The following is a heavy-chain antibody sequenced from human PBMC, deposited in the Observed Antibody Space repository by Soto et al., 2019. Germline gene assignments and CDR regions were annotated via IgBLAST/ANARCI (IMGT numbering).Heavy chain of an antibody. V-gene: IGHV3-30*18. Sequence: QVQLVESGGGVVQPGRSLRLSCAASGFTFSSYGMHWVRQAPGKGLEWVAVISYDGSNKYYADSVKGRFTISRDNSKNTLYLQMNSLRAEDTAVYYCAKPRQITSLLLYYFDYWAREPWSPSPQ. CDR1: GFTFSSYG. CDR2: ISYDGSNK. D-gene: IGHD2-15*01. CDR3: AKPRQITSLLLYYFDY. J-gene: IGHJ4*02.